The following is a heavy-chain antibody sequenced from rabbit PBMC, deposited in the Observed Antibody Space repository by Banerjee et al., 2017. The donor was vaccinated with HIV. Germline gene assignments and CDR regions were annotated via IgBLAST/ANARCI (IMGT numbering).Heavy chain of an antibody. V-gene: IGHV1S40*01. J-gene: IGHJ4*01. D-gene: IGHD7-1*01. Sequence: QSLEESGGDLVKPGGSLTLTCTASGFSFSSRCWICWVRQAPGKGLEWIACIYAGSSGSTYYASWAKGRFTISKTSSTTVTLQMTSLTAADTATYFCARDYSSGSDFIYGLWGPGTLVTVS. CDR3: ARDYSSGSDFIYGL. CDR1: GFSFSSRCW. CDR2: IYAGSSGST.